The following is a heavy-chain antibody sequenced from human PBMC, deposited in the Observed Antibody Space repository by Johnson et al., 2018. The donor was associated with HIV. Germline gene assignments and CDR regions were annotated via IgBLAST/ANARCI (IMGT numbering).Heavy chain of an antibody. D-gene: IGHD3/OR15-3a*01. CDR3: ATHVSDFPETVTDDAFDI. J-gene: IGHJ3*02. Sequence: VQLVESGGGLVQPGGSLRLSCAASGFTFSNYWMSWVRQAPGKGLEWVANIKQDGSEKYYVDSVKGRFTISRDNSRNVLYLQINGLRAEDTALYYCATHVSDFPETVTDDAFDIWGLGTMVTVSS. CDR1: GFTFSNYW. CDR2: IKQDGSEK. V-gene: IGHV3-7*03.